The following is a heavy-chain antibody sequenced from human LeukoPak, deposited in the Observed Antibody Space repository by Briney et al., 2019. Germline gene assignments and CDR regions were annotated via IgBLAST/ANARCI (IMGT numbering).Heavy chain of an antibody. CDR2: CATTGDT. D-gene: IGHD3-10*01. CDR3: ARRVLGAVGFFDY. V-gene: IGHV3-23*01. Sequence: GGSLRLSCAASRFTFSTYGLGWVRQTPARGLEWVSTCATTGDTYYADSVKGRFTISRDNSENTLYLQLNALRAEDTAVYYCARRVLGAVGFFDYWGQGALVTVSS. J-gene: IGHJ4*02. CDR1: RFTFSTYG.